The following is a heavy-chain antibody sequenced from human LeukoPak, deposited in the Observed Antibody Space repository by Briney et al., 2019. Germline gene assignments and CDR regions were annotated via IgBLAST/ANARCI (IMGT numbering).Heavy chain of an antibody. J-gene: IGHJ6*02. CDR3: ARALPYSSSWPVSDYYGMDV. D-gene: IGHD6-13*01. CDR1: GFTFSGYV. Sequence: GGSLRLSCAASGFTFSGYVMSWVRQAPGKGLEWVAVISYDGSNKYYADSVKGRFTISRDNSKNTLYLQMNSLRAEDTAVYYCARALPYSSSWPVSDYYGMDVWGQGTTVTVSS. V-gene: IGHV3-30-3*01. CDR2: ISYDGSNK.